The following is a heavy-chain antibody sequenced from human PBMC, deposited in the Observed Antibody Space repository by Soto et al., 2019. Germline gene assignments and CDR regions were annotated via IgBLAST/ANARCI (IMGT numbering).Heavy chain of an antibody. CDR1: GGSTSSRSYY. CDR2: IYYSGST. CDR3: ARHRREERAFDL. Sequence: QLQLQESGPGLVTPSETLSLTCTVSGGSTSSRSYYWGWIRQPPGKGLEWIVSIYYSGSTYYNTSLKSRVTISVVTSKNQLSLMLSAVPAADTGVYYCARHRREERAFDLWGQGTMVTVSS. V-gene: IGHV4-39*01. D-gene: IGHD1-26*01. J-gene: IGHJ3*01.